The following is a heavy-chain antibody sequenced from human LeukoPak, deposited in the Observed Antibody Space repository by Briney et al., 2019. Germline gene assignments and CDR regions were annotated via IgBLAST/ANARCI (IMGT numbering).Heavy chain of an antibody. V-gene: IGHV4-59*01. J-gene: IGHJ4*02. D-gene: IGHD3-22*01. CDR3: ARSTWLLDK. CDR2: IYYSGST. CDR1: GGSISPYY. Sequence: PSETLSLTCTVSGGSISPYYWSWIRQPPGKGLEWIGYIYYSGSTNYNPSLKSRVTISLVTSKNQFSLKLSSVTAADTAVYYCARSTWLLDKWGQGTLVTVSS.